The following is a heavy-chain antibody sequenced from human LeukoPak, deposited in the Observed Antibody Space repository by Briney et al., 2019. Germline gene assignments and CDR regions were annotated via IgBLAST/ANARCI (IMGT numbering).Heavy chain of an antibody. J-gene: IGHJ5*02. D-gene: IGHD3-10*01. V-gene: IGHV4-34*01. CDR2: INHSGSI. Sequence: SETLSLTCAVYGGSFSGYYWSWIRQPPGKGLEWIGEINHSGSINYNPSLKSRVTISVDTSKNQFSLKLSSVTAADTAVYYCARGGTMVRGVIIMSNWFDPWGQGTLVTVSS. CDR3: ARGGTMVRGVIIMSNWFDP. CDR1: GGSFSGYY.